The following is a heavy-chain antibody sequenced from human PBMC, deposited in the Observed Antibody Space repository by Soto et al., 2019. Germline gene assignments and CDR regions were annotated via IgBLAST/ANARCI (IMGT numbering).Heavy chain of an antibody. D-gene: IGHD6-13*01. Sequence: AETLSLTCSVSGGSISSYYWSWIRQPPGKGLEWIGYIYYSGSTNYNPSLKSRVTISVATSKNTLYLQVNSLRAADTALYYCAKDFSSSWSEYFQHWGQGTLVTVSS. CDR1: GGSISSYY. CDR3: AKDFSSSWSEYFQH. V-gene: IGHV4-59*12. CDR2: IYYSGST. J-gene: IGHJ1*01.